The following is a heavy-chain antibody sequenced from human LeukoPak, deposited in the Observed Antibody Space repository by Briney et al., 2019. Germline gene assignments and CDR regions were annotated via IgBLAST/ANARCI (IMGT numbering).Heavy chain of an antibody. J-gene: IGHJ3*02. D-gene: IGHD3-22*01. V-gene: IGHV3-23*01. Sequence: PGGSLRLSCAASGFTFRNYAMSWVRQAPGKGLEWVSTFSDTGGSTYYADSVKGRFTVSRDNSKITLYLQMNGLRAEDTAIYYCAKHSSAYCSDAFDIWGQGTMVTVSS. CDR1: GFTFRNYA. CDR3: AKHSSAYCSDAFDI. CDR2: FSDTGGST.